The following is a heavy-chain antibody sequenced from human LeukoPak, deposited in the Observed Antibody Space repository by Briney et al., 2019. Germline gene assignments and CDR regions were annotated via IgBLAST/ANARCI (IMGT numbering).Heavy chain of an antibody. CDR3: ATRGAYSSGWYEDY. CDR1: GYTFTGYY. D-gene: IGHD6-19*01. Sequence: GASVKVSCKASGYTFTGYYMHWVRQAPGQGLEWMGWINPNSGGTNYAQKFQGRVTMTRDTSISTAYMELGRLRSDDTAVYYCATRGAYSSGWYEDYWGQGTLVTVSS. CDR2: INPNSGGT. V-gene: IGHV1-2*02. J-gene: IGHJ4*02.